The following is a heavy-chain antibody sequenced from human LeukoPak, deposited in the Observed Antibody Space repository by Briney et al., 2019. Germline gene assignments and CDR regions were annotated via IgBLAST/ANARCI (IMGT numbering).Heavy chain of an antibody. D-gene: IGHD1-1*01. CDR3: TRDRSRTEDD. V-gene: IGHV3-7*01. Sequence: GGSLRLSCAASGFTFSGHWMSWVRQAPGKGLEWVANINQGGSDKYYVDSVKGRFTISRDNANNLLYLQMNSLRGEDTAVYYCTRDRSRTEDDWGQGTVVTVSS. CDR2: INQGGSDK. J-gene: IGHJ4*02. CDR1: GFTFSGHW.